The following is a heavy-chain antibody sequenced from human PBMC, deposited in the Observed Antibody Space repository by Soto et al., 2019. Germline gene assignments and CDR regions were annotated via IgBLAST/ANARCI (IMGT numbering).Heavy chain of an antibody. J-gene: IGHJ5*02. Sequence: GGSLRLSCAASGFTFSSYTMNWVRQAPGKGLEWVSSISSSGSYIHYADSVKGRFTISRDNAKNSLFLQMDSLRAEDTAVYYCARDVETSMDGLNYFDPWGQGTLVTVS. CDR2: ISSSGSYI. V-gene: IGHV3-21*01. CDR1: GFTFSSYT. D-gene: IGHD5-18*01. CDR3: ARDVETSMDGLNYFDP.